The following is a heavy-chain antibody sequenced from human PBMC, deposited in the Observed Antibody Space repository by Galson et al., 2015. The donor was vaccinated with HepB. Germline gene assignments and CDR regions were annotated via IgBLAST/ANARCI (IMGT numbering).Heavy chain of an antibody. J-gene: IGHJ4*02. CDR1: GYSISSGYH. V-gene: IGHV4-38-2*02. Sequence: ETLSLTCNVSGYSISSGYHWGWIRQPPGKGLEWIGSPSHSGSTDYNPSLKIRVTISVDTSKNLFSLRLSSGTAADTAVYYCARAVELIYDSSGYYHFDYWGQGTLVTVSS. CDR2: PSHSGST. D-gene: IGHD3-22*01. CDR3: ARAVELIYDSSGYYHFDY.